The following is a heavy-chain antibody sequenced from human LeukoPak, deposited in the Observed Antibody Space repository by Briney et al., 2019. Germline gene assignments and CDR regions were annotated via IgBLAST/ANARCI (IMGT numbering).Heavy chain of an antibody. Sequence: SETLSLTCTVSGGSISSYYWSWIRQPPGKGLEWIGYIYYSGSTNYNPSLKSRVTISVDTSKNQFSLKLSSVTAADTAVCYCARSTMVRGVDFDYWGQGTLVTVSS. J-gene: IGHJ4*02. CDR1: GGSISSYY. V-gene: IGHV4-59*08. D-gene: IGHD3-10*01. CDR3: ARSTMVRGVDFDY. CDR2: IYYSGST.